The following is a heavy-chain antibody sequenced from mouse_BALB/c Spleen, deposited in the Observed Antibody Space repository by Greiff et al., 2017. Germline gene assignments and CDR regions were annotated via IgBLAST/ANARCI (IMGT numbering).Heavy chain of an antibody. CDR1: GFSLTSYG. V-gene: IGHV2-9*02. CDR2: IWAGGST. D-gene: IGHD2-3*01. J-gene: IGHJ4*01. Sequence: VKLVESGPGLVAPSQSLSITCTVSGFSLTSYGVHWVRQPPGKGLEWLGVIWAGGSTNYNSALMSRLSISKDNSKSQVFLKMNSLQTDDTAMYYCARDRYDGYSYYAMDYWGQGTSVTVSS. CDR3: ARDRYDGYSYYAMDY.